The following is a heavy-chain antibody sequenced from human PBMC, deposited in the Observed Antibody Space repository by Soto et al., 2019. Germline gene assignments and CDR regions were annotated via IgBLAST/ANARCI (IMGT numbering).Heavy chain of an antibody. V-gene: IGHV4-59*01. CDR1: GGSISSYY. CDR3: ARAYSGYDWFDY. CDR2: IYYSGST. Sequence: PSETLSLTCTVSGGSISSYYWSWIRQPPGKGLEWIGYIYYSGSTNYNPSLKSRVTISVDTSKNQFSLKLSSVTAADTAVYYCARAYSGYDWFDYWGQGTLVTVSS. D-gene: IGHD5-12*01. J-gene: IGHJ4*02.